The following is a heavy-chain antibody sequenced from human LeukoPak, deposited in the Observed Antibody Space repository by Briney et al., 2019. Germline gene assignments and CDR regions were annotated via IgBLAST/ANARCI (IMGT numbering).Heavy chain of an antibody. CDR1: GFTFSTSS. CDR2: IRSGSTYI. Sequence: PGGSLRLSCAASGFTFSTSSMHWVRQAPGKGLEWVSYIRSGSTYINYADSVKGRFTISRDDAKKSLYLQMNSLRAEDTAVYYCARDGIFDYWGQGTLVTVSS. J-gene: IGHJ4*02. V-gene: IGHV3-21*03. CDR3: ARDGIFDY.